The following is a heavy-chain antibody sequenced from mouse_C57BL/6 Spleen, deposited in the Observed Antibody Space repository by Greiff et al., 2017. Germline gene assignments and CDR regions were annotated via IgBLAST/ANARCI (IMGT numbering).Heavy chain of an antibody. D-gene: IGHD1-1*01. Sequence: QVQLQQPGAELVKPGASVKLSCKASGYTFTSYWMHWVKQRPGRGLEWIGRIDPTSGGTKYNEKFKSKDTLTVDKPSSTAYMQLSSLTSEDSAVYDCARSGYYGSSFAYWGQGTLVTVSA. V-gene: IGHV1-72*01. CDR1: GYTFTSYW. CDR2: IDPTSGGT. CDR3: ARSGYYGSSFAY. J-gene: IGHJ3*01.